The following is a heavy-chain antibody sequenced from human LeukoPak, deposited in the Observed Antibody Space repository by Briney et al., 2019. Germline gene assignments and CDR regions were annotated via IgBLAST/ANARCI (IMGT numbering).Heavy chain of an antibody. V-gene: IGHV4-39*07. J-gene: IGHJ5*02. CDR1: GGSISSSSYY. CDR3: ARVWPTVTPA. D-gene: IGHD4-17*01. CDR2: IYYSGST. Sequence: SETLSLTCTVSGGSISSSSYYWGWIRQPPGKGLEWMGSIYYSGSTYYNPSLKSRVTISVDTSKNQFSLKLSSVTAADTAVYYCARVWPTVTPAWGQGPLVTVSS.